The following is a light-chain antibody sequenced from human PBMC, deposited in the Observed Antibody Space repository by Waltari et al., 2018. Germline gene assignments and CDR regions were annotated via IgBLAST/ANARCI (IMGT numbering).Light chain of an antibody. CDR2: FDS. CDR1: QDIHSY. Sequence: DIYLTQSPSFLSASVGDRVTITCRASQDIHSYLAWYQLRPGQAPRLIIYFDSKLQSGVPSRFGGSGTGTDFTLTICGLQPEDIATCSCQHLNSDPLNFGRGTKVQIK. J-gene: IGKJ4*01. V-gene: IGKV1-9*01. CDR3: QHLNSDPLN.